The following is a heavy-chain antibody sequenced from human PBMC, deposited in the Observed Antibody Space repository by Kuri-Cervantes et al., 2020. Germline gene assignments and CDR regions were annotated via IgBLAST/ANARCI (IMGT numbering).Heavy chain of an antibody. Sequence: GGSLRLSCAASGFAFDDYGMSWVRQAPGKGLEWVANIKQDGSEKYYVDSVKGRFTISRDNAKNSLYLQMNSLRAEDTAVYYCAKDLNYYDSSGYYSGFDYWGQGTLVTVSS. J-gene: IGHJ4*02. V-gene: IGHV3-7*01. CDR3: AKDLNYYDSSGYYSGFDY. CDR1: GFAFDDYG. CDR2: IKQDGSEK. D-gene: IGHD3-22*01.